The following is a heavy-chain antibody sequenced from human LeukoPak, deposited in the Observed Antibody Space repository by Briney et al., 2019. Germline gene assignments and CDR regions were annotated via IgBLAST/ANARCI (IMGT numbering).Heavy chain of an antibody. V-gene: IGHV1-69*13. CDR1: GGTFSSYA. CDR2: IIPIFGTA. Sequence: SVKVSCKASGGTFSSYAISWVRQAPGQGLEWMGGIIPIFGTANYAQKFQGRVTITADESTSTAYMELSSLRSEDTAVYYCAREGSDSSGYYWYFDLWGRGTLVTVPS. D-gene: IGHD3-22*01. J-gene: IGHJ2*01. CDR3: AREGSDSSGYYWYFDL.